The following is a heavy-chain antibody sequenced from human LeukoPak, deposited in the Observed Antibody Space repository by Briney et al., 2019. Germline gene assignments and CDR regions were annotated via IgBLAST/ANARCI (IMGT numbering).Heavy chain of an antibody. Sequence: GGSLRLSCAASGFTFSSYWMSWVRQAPGKGLEWVANIKQDGSEKYYVDSVKGRFTISRDNAKNSLYLQMNSLRAEDTAVYYCARAPLVRYSSSSDYYYYYMDVWGKGTTVTVSS. CDR1: GFTFSSYW. J-gene: IGHJ6*03. CDR3: ARAPLVRYSSSSDYYYYYMDV. CDR2: IKQDGSEK. D-gene: IGHD6-6*01. V-gene: IGHV3-7*01.